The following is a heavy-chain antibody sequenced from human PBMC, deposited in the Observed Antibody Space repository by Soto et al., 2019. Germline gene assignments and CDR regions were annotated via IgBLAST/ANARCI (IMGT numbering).Heavy chain of an antibody. V-gene: IGHV1-69*13. Sequence: SVKVSCKASGGTFSSYAISWVRQAPGQGLEWMGGIIPIFGTANYAQKFQGRVTITADESTSTAYMELSSLRSEDTAVYYCARDLRDSSGYYLTVPIAFDYWGQGTLVTVSS. J-gene: IGHJ4*02. CDR3: ARDLRDSSGYYLTVPIAFDY. CDR1: GGTFSSYA. D-gene: IGHD3-22*01. CDR2: IIPIFGTA.